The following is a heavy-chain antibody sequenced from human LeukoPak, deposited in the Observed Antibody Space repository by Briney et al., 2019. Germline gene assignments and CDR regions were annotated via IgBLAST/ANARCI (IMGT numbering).Heavy chain of an antibody. Sequence: GGSLRLSCAASGFTVSSSYISWVRQAPGKGLEWVANIKEDGSVKYYVESVKGRFTISRDNAKNSLYLQMNSLRAEDTAVYYCAASITMFDYWGQGTLVTVSS. J-gene: IGHJ4*02. V-gene: IGHV3-7*01. CDR3: AASITMFDY. CDR1: GFTVSSSY. CDR2: IKEDGSVK. D-gene: IGHD3-10*01.